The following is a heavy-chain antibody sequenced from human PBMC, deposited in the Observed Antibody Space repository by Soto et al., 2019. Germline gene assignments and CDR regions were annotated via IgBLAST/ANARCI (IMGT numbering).Heavy chain of an antibody. J-gene: IGHJ2*01. CDR1: GGTFSSYA. CDR3: ARGLGGSYPVGYFDL. D-gene: IGHD1-26*01. Sequence: QVQLVQSGAEVKKPGSSVKVSCKASGGTFSSYAISWVRQAPGQGLEWMGGIIPIFGTANYAQKFQGRVTITADESTSTAYVELGSLRSEDTAVYYCARGLGGSYPVGYFDLWGRGTLVTVSS. CDR2: IIPIFGTA. V-gene: IGHV1-69*12.